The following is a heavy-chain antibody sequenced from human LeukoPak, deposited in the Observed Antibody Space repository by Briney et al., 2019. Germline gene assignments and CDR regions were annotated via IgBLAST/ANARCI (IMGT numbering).Heavy chain of an antibody. CDR3: ARRVARSSSGFDY. D-gene: IGHD6-6*01. Sequence: SATLSLTCTVSGGSISSYYWSWIRQPPGKGLEWIGTTYYTGSTYYNPSLKSRVTVSVDTSKNQFSLKLTSVTAADTAVYYCARRVARSSSGFDYWGQGTLVTVSS. V-gene: IGHV4-39*01. CDR1: GGSISSYY. CDR2: TYYTGST. J-gene: IGHJ4*02.